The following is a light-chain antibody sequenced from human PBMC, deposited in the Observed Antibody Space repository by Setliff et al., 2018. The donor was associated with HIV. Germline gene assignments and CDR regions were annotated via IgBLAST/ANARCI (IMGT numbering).Light chain of an antibody. V-gene: IGLV2-14*03. CDR1: SSDFGAYDY. J-gene: IGLJ1*01. CDR2: DVT. Sequence: QSALAQPRSVSGSPGQSITISCTGTSSDFGAYDYVSWYQQHPGKAPKLIIFDVTERPSGVSDRFSGSKSGNTASLTISGPQAEDEGDYYCSSFTSSSSYVFGTGTKVTVL. CDR3: SSFTSSSSYV.